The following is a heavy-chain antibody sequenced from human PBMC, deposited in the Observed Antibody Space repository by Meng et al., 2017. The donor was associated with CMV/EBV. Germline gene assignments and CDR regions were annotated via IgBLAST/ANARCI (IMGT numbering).Heavy chain of an antibody. V-gene: IGHV3-21*01. J-gene: IGHJ4*02. CDR2: ISSSSSYI. D-gene: IGHD6-13*01. Sequence: GESLKISCAASGFTFSSYSMNWVRQAPGKGLEWVSSISSSSSYIYYADSVKGRFTISRDNAKNSLYLQMNSLRAEDTAVYYCAYKTYRVDSSSWGTFDYWGQGTLVTVSS. CDR1: GFTFSSYS. CDR3: AYKTYRVDSSSWGTFDY.